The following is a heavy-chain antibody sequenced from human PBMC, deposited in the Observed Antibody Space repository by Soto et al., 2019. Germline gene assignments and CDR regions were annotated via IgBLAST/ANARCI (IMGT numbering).Heavy chain of an antibody. D-gene: IGHD6-25*01. V-gene: IGHV4-4*02. CDR1: SGSISTGNW. Sequence: QVELQESGPRLVKSSGTLSLTCEVSSGSISTGNWWSWVRQPPGKGLEWIGEIYYTGATNYNPSLKCRVTMTIDKSKDQFSLILTSATAADTAVYYCARVFSSGSGWMYYFDFWVQGILVSVSS. J-gene: IGHJ4*02. CDR2: IYYTGAT. CDR3: ARVFSSGSGWMYYFDF.